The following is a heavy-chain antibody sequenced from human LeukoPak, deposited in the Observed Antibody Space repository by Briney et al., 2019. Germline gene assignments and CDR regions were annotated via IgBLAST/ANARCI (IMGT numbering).Heavy chain of an antibody. V-gene: IGHV4-4*02. J-gene: IGHJ4*02. D-gene: IGHD1-26*01. CDR1: GGSISNTNW. Sequence: PSGTLSLTCDVSGGSISNTNWWSWARPPPGQGVEWIGEVSLAGQTNYNPSLNGRVTMSLDESSNQLSLKLTSVTAADTAIYYCSRESGAFCPFGYWGQGTLVIVPS. CDR2: VSLAGQT. CDR3: SRESGAFCPFGY.